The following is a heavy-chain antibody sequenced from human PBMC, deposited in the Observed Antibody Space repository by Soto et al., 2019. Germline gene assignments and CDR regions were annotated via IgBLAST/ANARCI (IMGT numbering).Heavy chain of an antibody. J-gene: IGHJ4*02. Sequence: QEQLVQSGAEVKKPGSSVKVSCKASGGIFSSYAISWVRQAPGQGLEWMGGIIPIFGTANYAQKFQGRVTITADESRNTADMDLRSLKSEDTAIYYCARGGSGYVWFNEFWGQGTLVTVSS. CDR2: IIPIFGTA. D-gene: IGHD3-22*01. CDR3: ARGGSGYVWFNEF. V-gene: IGHV1-69*01. CDR1: GGIFSSYA.